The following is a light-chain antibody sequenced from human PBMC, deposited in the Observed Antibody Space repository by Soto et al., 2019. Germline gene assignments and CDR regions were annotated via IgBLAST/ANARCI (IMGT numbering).Light chain of an antibody. CDR3: QQYNTSPRT. J-gene: IGKJ4*01. CDR2: KPT. V-gene: IGKV1-5*03. Sequence: DIQMTQSPSTLSASVGDRVTITCRASQSISTWLAWYQQKPGKAPKLLIYKPTSLEGGVLSRFSSSGSGTEFNITISSLQPDDFATYYSQQYNTSPRTFGGGTTLEIK. CDR1: QSISTW.